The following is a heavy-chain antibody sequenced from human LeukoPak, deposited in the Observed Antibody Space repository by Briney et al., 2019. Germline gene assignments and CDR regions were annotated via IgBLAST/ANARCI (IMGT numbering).Heavy chain of an antibody. CDR1: GFTFSTYG. D-gene: IGHD6-19*01. CDR3: AKGTGSSGWNAFDY. Sequence: GGSLRLSCAASGFTFSTYGMHWVRQAPGKGLEWVAVISYDGSNEYYADSVKGRFTISRDSSKNTLYLQMNSLTADDTAVYFCAKGTGSSGWNAFDYWGQGTLVTVSS. V-gene: IGHV3-30*18. CDR2: ISYDGSNE. J-gene: IGHJ4*02.